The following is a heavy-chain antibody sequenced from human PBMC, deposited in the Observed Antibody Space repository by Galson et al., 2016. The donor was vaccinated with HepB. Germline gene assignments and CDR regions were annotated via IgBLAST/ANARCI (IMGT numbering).Heavy chain of an antibody. CDR1: GFTVSNNY. V-gene: IGHV3-53*01. D-gene: IGHD1-26*01. Sequence: SLRLSCAASGFTVSNNYMIWFRQATGKVLEWVSLIYSTGTTSYADSVKGRFTISRDSSKNTLYLQMNSLRAEDTAIYYCVRDSGTPPPRRGPSAGYWGQGTLVTVAS. CDR2: IYSTGTT. CDR3: VRDSGTPPPRRGPSAGY. J-gene: IGHJ4*02.